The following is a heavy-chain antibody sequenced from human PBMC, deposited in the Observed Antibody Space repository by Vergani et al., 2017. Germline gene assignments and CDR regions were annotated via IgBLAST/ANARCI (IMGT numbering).Heavy chain of an antibody. V-gene: IGHV4-30-4*01. CDR3: GRVPGIGENWFDP. CDR2: IYYSGST. J-gene: IGHJ5*02. CDR1: GGSLSSGDYY. D-gene: IGHD3-3*01. Sequence: QVQLQESGPGLVKPSQTLSLTCTVSGGSLSSGDYYWSWIRQPPGKGLEWIGYIYYSGSTYYNPSLKSRFTISVDTSKNQFSLKLSSVTAADTAVYYCGRVPGIGENWFDPWGQGTLVTVSS.